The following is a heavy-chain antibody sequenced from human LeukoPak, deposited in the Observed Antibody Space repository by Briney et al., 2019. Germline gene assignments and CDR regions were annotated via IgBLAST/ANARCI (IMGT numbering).Heavy chain of an antibody. J-gene: IGHJ6*03. D-gene: IGHD2-15*01. CDR1: GVSFSSYE. Sequence: GGSLRLSCAASGVSFSSYEMNWVRQAPGKGLGCVSYICISGSTIYYADSVKSRFTISRDNAKNSLFLQMNSLRAEDTAVYYCARVLRYCSGGNCYSGGLGYMDVWGKGTTVTISS. V-gene: IGHV3-48*03. CDR2: ICISGSTI. CDR3: ARVLRYCSGGNCYSGGLGYMDV.